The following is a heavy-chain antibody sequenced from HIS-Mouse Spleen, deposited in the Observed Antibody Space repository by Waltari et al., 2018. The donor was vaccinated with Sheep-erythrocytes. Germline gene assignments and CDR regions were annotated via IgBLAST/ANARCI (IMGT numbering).Heavy chain of an antibody. Sequence: EVQLLESGGGLVQPGGSLRLSCAASGFTFSSYAMSWVRQAPGKGLGWGSAISGSGGSTYYADSGKGRFTISRDNSKNTLYLQMNSLRAEDTAVYYCAKLHSSGSRWFDPWGQGTLVTVSS. CDR1: GFTFSSYA. V-gene: IGHV3-23*01. J-gene: IGHJ5*02. D-gene: IGHD6-19*01. CDR3: AKLHSSGSRWFDP. CDR2: ISGSGGST.